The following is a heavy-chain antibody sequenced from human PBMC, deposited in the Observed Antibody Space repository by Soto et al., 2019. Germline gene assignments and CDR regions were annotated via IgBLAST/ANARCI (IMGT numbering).Heavy chain of an antibody. J-gene: IGHJ6*02. CDR2: ISAYNGNT. CDR1: GYTFTSYG. V-gene: IGHV1-18*01. CDR3: AIERGQPKHILATIFRGRYYSYYDMEF. D-gene: IGHD5-12*01. Sequence: ASVKVSCKASGYTFTSYGISWVRQAPGQGLEWMGWISAYNGNTNYAQKLQGRVTMTTDTSTSTAYMELRSLRSDDTAVYYCAIERGQPKHILATIFRGRYYSYYDMEFWRQVTTVTVSS.